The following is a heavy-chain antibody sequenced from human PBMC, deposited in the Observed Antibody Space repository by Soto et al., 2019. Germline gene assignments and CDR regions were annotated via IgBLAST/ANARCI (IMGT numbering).Heavy chain of an antibody. D-gene: IGHD6-13*01. CDR1: GGSISSSRSY. CDR2: IFYAGNT. J-gene: IGHJ5*02. V-gene: IGHV4-39*01. Sequence: QLQLQESGPGLVKPSETLSLTCNVSGGSISSSRSYWAWFRQPPGKELEWIANIFYAGNTYYNPSTMRRITVPVAQYKNQYSLKLDSVTAAAAAVYYCARQAAAPGIDLWFAPWAPGTLVTVSS. CDR3: ARQAAAPGIDLWFAP.